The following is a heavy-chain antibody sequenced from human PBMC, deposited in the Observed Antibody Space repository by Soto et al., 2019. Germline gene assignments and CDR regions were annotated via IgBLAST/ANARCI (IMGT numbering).Heavy chain of an antibody. V-gene: IGHV1-69*13. Sequence: SVKVSCKASGGTFSSYAISWVRQAPGQGLEWMGGIIPIFGTANYAQKFQGRVTITADESTSTAYMELSSLRSEDTAVYYCARDSGGVYCGGDCYAFDIWGQGTMVTVSS. CDR2: IIPIFGTA. CDR1: GGTFSSYA. J-gene: IGHJ3*02. CDR3: ARDSGGVYCGGDCYAFDI. D-gene: IGHD2-21*02.